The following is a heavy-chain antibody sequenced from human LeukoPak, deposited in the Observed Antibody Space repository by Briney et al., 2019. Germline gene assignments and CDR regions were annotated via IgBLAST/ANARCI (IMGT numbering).Heavy chain of an antibody. CDR1: GYTFTSYG. V-gene: IGHV1-18*01. CDR3: ARGMGATTFADFDY. Sequence: ASVKVSCKASGYTFTSYGVSWVRQAPGQGLEWMGWISAYNGNTNYAQKFQGRVTMTTDTSTSTAHMELRSPRSDDTAVYYCARGMGATTFADFDYWGQGTLVTVSS. D-gene: IGHD1-26*01. J-gene: IGHJ4*02. CDR2: ISAYNGNT.